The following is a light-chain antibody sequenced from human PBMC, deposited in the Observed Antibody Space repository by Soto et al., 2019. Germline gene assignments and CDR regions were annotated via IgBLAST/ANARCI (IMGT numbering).Light chain of an antibody. CDR3: MQGTHWPWT. Sequence: DVVMTQSPLSLPVTLGQPASISCRSSQGLVYYDGNTYLNWFHQRSGQSPRRLIYKVSNRDSGVPDRLSGSGSGTDFTLKISRVEAEDVGLYYCMQGTHWPWTFGQGTKVEIK. CDR2: KVS. V-gene: IGKV2-30*01. J-gene: IGKJ1*01. CDR1: QGLVYYDGNTY.